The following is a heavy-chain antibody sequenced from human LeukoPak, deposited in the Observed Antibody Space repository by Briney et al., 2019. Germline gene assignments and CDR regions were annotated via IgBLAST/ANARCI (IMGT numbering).Heavy chain of an antibody. CDR1: GDSISAYY. D-gene: IGHD1-26*01. Sequence: SETLSLTCTVSGDSISAYYWSCVRQPPGKGLEWIAFVHKTGSITYNPSLKSRASISLDTSNSPFSLHVNSVTPADTAVYYCTKYGGSPANYFDSWGPGTLVTVSP. J-gene: IGHJ4*02. CDR3: TKYGGSPANYFDS. CDR2: VHKTGSI. V-gene: IGHV4-59*08.